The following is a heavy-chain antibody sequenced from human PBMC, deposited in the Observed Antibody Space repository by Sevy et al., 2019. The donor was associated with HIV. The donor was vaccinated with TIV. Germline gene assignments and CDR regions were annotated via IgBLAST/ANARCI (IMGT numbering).Heavy chain of an antibody. CDR2: SYSDDSR. V-gene: IGHV3-53*01. J-gene: IGHJ6*02. CDR3: ARLHPHIAAARAMDV. Sequence: GGSLRLSCAASGFTVTNNYISWVRQAPEKGLDWVALSYSDDSRYFADSVRGRFTISRDSLKNTLYLQMNSLRAEDTAVYYCARLHPHIAAARAMDVWGQGTTVTVSS. CDR1: GFTVTNNY. D-gene: IGHD6-13*01.